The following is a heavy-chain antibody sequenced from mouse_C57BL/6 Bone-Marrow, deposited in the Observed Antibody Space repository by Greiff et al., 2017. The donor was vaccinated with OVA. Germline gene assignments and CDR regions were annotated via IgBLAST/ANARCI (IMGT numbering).Heavy chain of an antibody. D-gene: IGHD1-1*01. V-gene: IGHV5-6*01. Sequence: EVKLMESGGDLVKPGGSLKLSCAASGFTFSSYGMSWVRQTPDKRLEWVATISSGGSYTYYPDSVKGRFTISRDNAKNTLYLQMSSLKSEDTAMYYCARHGDTTVAYWYFDVWGTGTTVTVSS. CDR3: ARHGDTTVAYWYFDV. CDR1: GFTFSSYG. J-gene: IGHJ1*03. CDR2: ISSGGSYT.